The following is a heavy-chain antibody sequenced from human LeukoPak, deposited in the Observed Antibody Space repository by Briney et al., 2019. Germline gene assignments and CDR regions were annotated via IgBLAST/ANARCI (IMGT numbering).Heavy chain of an antibody. D-gene: IGHD5-18*01. V-gene: IGHV4-39*07. CDR3: AREAIQLWLPVYFDY. CDR2: IYYSGST. CDR1: GGSISSSSYY. J-gene: IGHJ4*02. Sequence: KPSETLSLTCTVSGGSISSSSYYWGWIRQPPGKGLEWIGSIYYSGSTYYNPSLKSRVTISVDTSKNQFSLKLSSVTAADTAVYYCAREAIQLWLPVYFDYWGQGTLVTVSS.